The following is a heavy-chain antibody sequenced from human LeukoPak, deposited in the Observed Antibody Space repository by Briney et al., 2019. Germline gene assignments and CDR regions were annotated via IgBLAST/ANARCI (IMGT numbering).Heavy chain of an antibody. V-gene: IGHV1-2*02. CDR2: INPNSGGT. D-gene: IGHD6-13*01. CDR1: GYTFTGYY. Sequence: ASVKVSCKASGYTFTGYYMHWVRQAPGQGLEWMGWINPNSGGTNYAQKFQGRVTMTRNTSISTAYMELSSLRSEDTAVYYCARDVAGYSSSLDYWAREPWSPSPQ. J-gene: IGHJ4*02. CDR3: ARDVAGYSSSLDY.